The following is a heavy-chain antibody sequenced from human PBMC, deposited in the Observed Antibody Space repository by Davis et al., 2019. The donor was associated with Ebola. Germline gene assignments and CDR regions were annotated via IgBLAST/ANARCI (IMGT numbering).Heavy chain of an antibody. J-gene: IGHJ6*02. CDR3: ARGQTYGSMVYGLDV. V-gene: IGHV4-59*08. CDR1: GGSISSYY. Sequence: MPGGSLRLSCTVSGGSISSYYWSWIRQPPGKGLEWIGYIYYSGSTYYNPSLKSRITISVDTSKNQFSLRLTSVSAADTAVYYCARGQTYGSMVYGLDVWGQGTKVTVSS. D-gene: IGHD3-10*01. CDR2: IYYSGST.